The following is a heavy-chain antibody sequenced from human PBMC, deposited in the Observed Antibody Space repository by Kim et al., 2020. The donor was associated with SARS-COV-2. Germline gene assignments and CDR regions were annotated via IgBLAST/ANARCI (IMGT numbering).Heavy chain of an antibody. D-gene: IGHD2-2*01. CDR3: ARRQVVPAAIGIYYYYYGMDV. CDR2: IYYSGST. Sequence: SETLSLTCTVSGGSISSSSYYWGWIRQPPGKGLEWIGSIYYSGSTYYNPSLKSRVTISLDTSKNQFSLKLSSVTAADTAVYYCARRQVVPAAIGIYYYYYGMDVWGQGTTVTVSS. CDR1: GGSISSSSYY. V-gene: IGHV4-39*01. J-gene: IGHJ6*02.